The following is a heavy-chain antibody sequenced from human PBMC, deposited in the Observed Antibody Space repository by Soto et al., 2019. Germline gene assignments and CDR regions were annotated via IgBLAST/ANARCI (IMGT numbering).Heavy chain of an antibody. CDR2: ISNSSSSI. J-gene: IGHJ4*02. D-gene: IGHD3-10*01. Sequence: EVQLVESGGGLIKPGGSLRLSCAASGFSFSSYSMNWVRQSPGKGLEWLSYISNSSSSIYYADSVKGRFTIPRDYGKSFLYLQITRLKAEDTAVDYFAREQSGYGTPYYFDYWGQGTVVTVSS. CDR1: GFSFSSYS. V-gene: IGHV3-48*01. CDR3: AREQSGYGTPYYFDY.